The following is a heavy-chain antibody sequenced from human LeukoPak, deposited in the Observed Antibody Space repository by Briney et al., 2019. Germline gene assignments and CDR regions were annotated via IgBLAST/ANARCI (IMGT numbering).Heavy chain of an antibody. Sequence: ASVKVSFKASGGTFSSYAISWVRQAPGQGLEWMGRIIPILGIANYAQKFQGRVTITADKSTSTAYMELSSLRSEDTAVYYCATTTPGYSYGYGEYYFDYWGQGTLVTVSS. V-gene: IGHV1-69*04. D-gene: IGHD5-18*01. CDR3: ATTTPGYSYGYGEYYFDY. J-gene: IGHJ4*02. CDR1: GGTFSSYA. CDR2: IIPILGIA.